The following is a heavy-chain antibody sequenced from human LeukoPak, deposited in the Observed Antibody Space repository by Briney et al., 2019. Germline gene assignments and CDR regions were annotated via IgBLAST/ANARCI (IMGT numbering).Heavy chain of an antibody. Sequence: ASVKVSCKASGYTFTSYGVSWVRQAPGQGLEGMGWISAYNGTTNYAQKLQSRVTMTTNTSTSTAYMELTSLRADDTAVYYCPRGLIQEVFFDYWGQGTLVTVSS. D-gene: IGHD2-21*01. CDR3: PRGLIQEVFFDY. J-gene: IGHJ4*02. CDR1: GYTFTSYG. V-gene: IGHV1-18*01. CDR2: ISAYNGTT.